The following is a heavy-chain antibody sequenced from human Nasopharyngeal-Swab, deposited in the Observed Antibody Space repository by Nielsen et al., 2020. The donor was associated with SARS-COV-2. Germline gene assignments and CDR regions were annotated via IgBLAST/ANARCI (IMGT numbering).Heavy chain of an antibody. J-gene: IGHJ6*02. Sequence: GGSLRLSCAASGFTFSSYSMNWVRQAPGKGLEWVSSISSSSSYIYYADSVKGRFTIARDNAKNSLYLQMTSLRAEDTAVYYCARDIPLHYYGMDVWGQGTTVTVSS. CDR2: ISSSSSYI. CDR1: GFTFSSYS. V-gene: IGHV3-21*01. CDR3: ARDIPLHYYGMDV. D-gene: IGHD2-21*01.